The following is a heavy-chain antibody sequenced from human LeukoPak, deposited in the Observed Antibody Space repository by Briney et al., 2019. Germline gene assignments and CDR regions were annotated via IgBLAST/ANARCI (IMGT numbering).Heavy chain of an antibody. J-gene: IGHJ3*02. D-gene: IGHD1-1*01. Sequence: SETLSLTCTVSGDSISSSTYYWGWIRQPPGKGLEWIGSIYYSGSTYYNPSLKSRVTISVDTSKNQFSLKLSSVTAADTAVYYCARHNDPGHAFDIWGQGTMVIVSS. CDR2: IYYSGST. CDR3: ARHNDPGHAFDI. V-gene: IGHV4-39*01. CDR1: GDSISSSTYY.